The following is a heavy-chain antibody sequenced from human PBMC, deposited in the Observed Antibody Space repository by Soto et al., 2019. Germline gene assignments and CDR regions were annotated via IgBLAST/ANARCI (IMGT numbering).Heavy chain of an antibody. CDR1: GFIFNTHG. D-gene: IGHD2-15*01. Sequence: QVQLVESGGGVVQPGTSLRLSCVTSGFIFNTHGMHWVRQAPGKGLEWVAVIRHDGGEKYYADSVKGRFTISRDESKNTLHLEMNSLRAEHTAVYYCTTKGGDCFGGRCSSGKWGPGTLVTVFS. CDR2: IRHDGGEK. J-gene: IGHJ4*02. V-gene: IGHV3-33*01. CDR3: TTKGGDCFGGRCSSGK.